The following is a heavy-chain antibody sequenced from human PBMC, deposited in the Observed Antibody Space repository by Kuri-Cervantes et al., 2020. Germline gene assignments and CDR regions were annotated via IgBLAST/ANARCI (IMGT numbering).Heavy chain of an antibody. Sequence: GESLKISCAASEFTFSGNWMSWVRQAPGKGLEWVANINPDGSIKYYVDSVKGRFTISRDNAKSSLYLQMSALRAEDTAVYYCARGGSGDWRFDPWGQGTLVTVSS. CDR1: EFTFSGNW. CDR2: INPDGSIK. CDR3: ARGGSGDWRFDP. J-gene: IGHJ5*02. V-gene: IGHV3-7*01. D-gene: IGHD2-21*02.